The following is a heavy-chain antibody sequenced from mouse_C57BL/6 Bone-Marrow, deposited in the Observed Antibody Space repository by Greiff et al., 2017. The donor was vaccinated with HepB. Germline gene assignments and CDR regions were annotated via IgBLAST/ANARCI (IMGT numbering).Heavy chain of an antibody. V-gene: IGHV5-4*01. CDR1: GFTFSSYA. D-gene: IGHD2-3*01. CDR2: ISDGGSYT. CDR3: ARDLGDGYFDY. J-gene: IGHJ2*01. Sequence: EVHLVESGGGLVKPGGSLKLSCAASGFTFSSYAMSWVRQTPEKRLEWVATISDGGSYTYYPDYVKGRFTISRDNAKNNLYLQMSHLKSEDTAMYYCARDLGDGYFDYWGQGTTLTVSS.